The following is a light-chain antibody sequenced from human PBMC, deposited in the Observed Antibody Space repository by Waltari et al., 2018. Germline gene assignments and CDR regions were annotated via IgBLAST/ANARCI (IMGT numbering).Light chain of an antibody. Sequence: SYELTHPPSVSVSPGQTARITCCGDALPKQYAYWYQQKPGQAPVMVIYKDSERPSGIPERFSGSSSGTTVTLTISGVQAEDEADDYCQSADSSSTYAQWVFGGGTKLTVL. V-gene: IGLV3-25*03. J-gene: IGLJ3*02. CDR3: QSADSSSTYAQWV. CDR1: ALPKQY. CDR2: KDS.